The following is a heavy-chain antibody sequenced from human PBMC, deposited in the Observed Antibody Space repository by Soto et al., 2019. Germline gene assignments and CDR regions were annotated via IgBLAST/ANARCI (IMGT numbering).Heavy chain of an antibody. D-gene: IGHD5-12*01. J-gene: IGHJ4*02. V-gene: IGHV1-2*02. CDR2: IGPESGAT. Sequence: ASVKVSCKASGYTFTGHYIHWVRQAPEQGPEWMGEIGPESGATRYAQKFQGRVTMTRDMSITTVYMELNNLSPDDTAVYCCGRGRSGQIVVFYWGQGTPVTVYS. CDR3: GRGRSGQIVVFY. CDR1: GYTFTGHY.